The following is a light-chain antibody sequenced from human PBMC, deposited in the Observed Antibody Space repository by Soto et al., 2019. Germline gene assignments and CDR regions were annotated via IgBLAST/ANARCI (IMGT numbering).Light chain of an antibody. CDR1: QSVSSNH. CDR3: QQFGTSFPYT. CDR2: EAS. V-gene: IGKV3-20*01. J-gene: IGKJ2*01. Sequence: EIVLTQSPGTRSLSPGESATLTCRASQSVSSNHLAWYQQKPGQAPRLLMYEASSRATGIPDRFRGSGSGTDFTLTISRLEPEDFAVYYCQQFGTSFPYTFGQGTKLDI.